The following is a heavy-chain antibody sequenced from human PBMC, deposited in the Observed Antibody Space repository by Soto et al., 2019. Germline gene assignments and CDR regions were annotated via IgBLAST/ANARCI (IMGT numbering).Heavy chain of an antibody. CDR1: GFAFKNYD. CDR3: VRCIYPSSAGGPFDS. D-gene: IGHD3-22*01. Sequence: DVQLLESGGNLVQPGGSLRVSCTASGFAFKNYDMAWVRQAPGQGLEWVSAITARGDTTYYADSVRGRFTISRDNSRNTLCFRMDSLRAGDTALYYCVRCIYPSSAGGPFDSWGQGALVTVSS. J-gene: IGHJ4*02. V-gene: IGHV3-23*01. CDR2: ITARGDTT.